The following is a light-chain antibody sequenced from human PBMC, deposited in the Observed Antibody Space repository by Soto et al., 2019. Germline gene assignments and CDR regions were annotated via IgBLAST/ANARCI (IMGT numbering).Light chain of an antibody. CDR1: SSDVGGYHS. CDR3: SSYTTSSTRV. V-gene: IGLV2-14*01. Sequence: QSALTQPASVSGSPGQSITISCTGTSSDVGGYHSVSWYQQHPGIAPKLMIYEVSNRPSGVSNRFSGYKSGNTASLTISGPQAEDEADYYCSSYTTSSTRVFGGGTKVTVL. J-gene: IGLJ2*01. CDR2: EVS.